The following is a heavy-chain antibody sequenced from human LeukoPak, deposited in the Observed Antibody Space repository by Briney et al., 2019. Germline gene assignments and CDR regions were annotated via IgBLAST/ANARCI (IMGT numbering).Heavy chain of an antibody. CDR2: IYSGGST. CDR3: ARDLGIACELYY. J-gene: IGHJ4*02. CDR1: GFTVSSNY. V-gene: IGHV3-66*01. D-gene: IGHD3-10*01. Sequence: GGSLRLSCAASGFTVSSNYMSWVRQAPGKGLEWVSVIYSGGSTYYADSVKGRFTISRDNSKNTLYLQMNSLRAEDTAVYYCARDLGIACELYYWGPGTLVTVSS.